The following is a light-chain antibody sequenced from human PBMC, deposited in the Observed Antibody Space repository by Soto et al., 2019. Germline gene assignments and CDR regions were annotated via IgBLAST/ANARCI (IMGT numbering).Light chain of an antibody. CDR1: QSVSTN. J-gene: IGKJ1*01. Sequence: IVMTQSPASLSVPPGERATLSCRASQSVSTNFAWYLQKPGQAPRLLIYGASTRATAVPARFTASGSGTEFTLSISSLQSDDCGVYCCQQYDTWPRTFGQGTKVEIK. CDR2: GAS. CDR3: QQYDTWPRT. V-gene: IGKV3-15*01.